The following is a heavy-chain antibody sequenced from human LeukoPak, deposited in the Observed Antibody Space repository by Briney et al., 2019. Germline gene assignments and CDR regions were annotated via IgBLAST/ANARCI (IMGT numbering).Heavy chain of an antibody. CDR1: GGSFSGYY. V-gene: IGHV4-34*01. CDR3: ASASPRVGYYFDY. J-gene: IGHJ4*02. CDR2: INHSGST. D-gene: IGHD2-15*01. Sequence: PSETLSLTCAVYGGSFSGYYWSWIRQPPGKGLEWIGEINHSGSTNYNPSLKSRVTISVDRSKNQFSLKLSSVTAADTAVYYCASASPRVGYYFDYWGQGTLVTVSS.